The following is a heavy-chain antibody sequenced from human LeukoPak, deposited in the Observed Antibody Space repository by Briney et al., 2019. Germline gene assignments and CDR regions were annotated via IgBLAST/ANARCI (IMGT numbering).Heavy chain of an antibody. CDR2: IIPIFGTA. J-gene: IGHJ5*02. CDR3: ARGHPGIAAAGFDP. D-gene: IGHD6-13*01. Sequence: GASVKVSCKASGGTFSSYAISWVRQAPGQGLEWMGGIIPIFGTANYAQKFQGRVTITADESTSTAYIELSSLRSEDTAVYYCARGHPGIAAAGFDPWGQGTLVTVSS. CDR1: GGTFSSYA. V-gene: IGHV1-69*13.